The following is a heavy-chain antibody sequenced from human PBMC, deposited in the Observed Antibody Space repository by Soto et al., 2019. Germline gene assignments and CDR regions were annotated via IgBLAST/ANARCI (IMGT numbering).Heavy chain of an antibody. V-gene: IGHV5-10-1*01. CDR3: ERWNRDLVAFDY. Sequence: PGESLKISCKGSGYSFTSYWISWVRQMPGKGLEWMGRIDPSDSYTNYSPSFQGHVTISADKSISTAYLQWSSLKASDTAMYYCERWNRDLVAFDYWGQGTLVTVSS. D-gene: IGHD1-1*01. J-gene: IGHJ4*02. CDR2: IDPSDSYT. CDR1: GYSFTSYW.